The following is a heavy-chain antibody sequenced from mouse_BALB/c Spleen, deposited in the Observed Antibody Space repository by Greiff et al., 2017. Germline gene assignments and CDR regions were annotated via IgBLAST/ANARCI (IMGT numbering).Heavy chain of an antibody. V-gene: IGHV1-14*01. CDR2: INPYNDGT. CDR3: AILHYYGSMDY. D-gene: IGHD1-2*01. CDR1: GYTFTSYV. J-gene: IGHJ4*01. Sequence: VQLQQSGPELVKPGASVKMSCKASGYTFTSYVMHWVKQKPGQGLEWIGYINPYNDGTKYNEKFKGKATLTSDKSSITAYMELSSLTSEDSAVFYCAILHYYGSMDYWGQGTSVTVSS.